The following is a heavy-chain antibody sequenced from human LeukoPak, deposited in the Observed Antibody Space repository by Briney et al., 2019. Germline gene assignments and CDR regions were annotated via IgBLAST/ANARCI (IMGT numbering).Heavy chain of an antibody. D-gene: IGHD3-9*01. Sequence: GGSLRLSCAASGFTFSSYGMHWVRQAPGKGLEWVAVISYGGSNKYYADSVKGRFTISRDNSKNTLYLQMNSMRAEDTAVYYCAKEVEVRYCDWAPLLLGMDVWGQGTTVTVSS. CDR1: GFTFSSYG. V-gene: IGHV3-30*18. CDR2: ISYGGSNK. CDR3: AKEVEVRYCDWAPLLLGMDV. J-gene: IGHJ6*02.